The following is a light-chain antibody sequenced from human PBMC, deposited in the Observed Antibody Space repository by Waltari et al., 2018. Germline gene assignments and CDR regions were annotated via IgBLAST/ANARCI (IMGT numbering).Light chain of an antibody. CDR1: ESIASH. CDR2: DAS. Sequence: EIVLTQSPATLPLSPGQRATLSCRASESIASHLAWFRQNPGQPPRLLIYDASTSATGIAARFSGSGFGTDFTLTISSLEPEDFAVYFCQQGSMWPLTFGGGTKVESK. J-gene: IGKJ4*01. V-gene: IGKV3-11*01. CDR3: QQGSMWPLT.